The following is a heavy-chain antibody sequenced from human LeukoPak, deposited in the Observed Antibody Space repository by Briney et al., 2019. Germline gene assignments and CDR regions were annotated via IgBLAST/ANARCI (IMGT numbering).Heavy chain of an antibody. CDR1: GGSFSGCY. D-gene: IGHD3-10*01. J-gene: IGHJ4*02. CDR3: ARTGDYYGSGSYYPFDY. V-gene: IGHV4-34*01. Sequence: SETLSLTCAVYGGSFSGCYWSWIRQPPGKGLEWIGYIYNSGNTYYNPSLKSRVTISADTSKNQFSLKLSSVTAADTAVYYCARTGDYYGSGSYYPFDYWGQGTLVTVSS. CDR2: IYNSGNT.